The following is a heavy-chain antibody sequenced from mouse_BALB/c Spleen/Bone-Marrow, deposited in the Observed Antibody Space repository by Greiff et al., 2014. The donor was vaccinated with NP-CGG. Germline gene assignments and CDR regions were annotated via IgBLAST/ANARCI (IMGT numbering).Heavy chain of an antibody. V-gene: IGHV14-3*02. Sequence: VQLQQSGAELVKPGASVKLSCTASGFNIKDTYMHWVKQRPEQGLGWIGRIDPANGNTKYDPKFQGKATITADKSSNTAYLQLSSLTSEDTAVYYCAIYYGNYYAMDYWGQGTSVTVSS. CDR1: GFNIKDTY. CDR2: IDPANGNT. D-gene: IGHD2-1*01. J-gene: IGHJ4*01. CDR3: AIYYGNYYAMDY.